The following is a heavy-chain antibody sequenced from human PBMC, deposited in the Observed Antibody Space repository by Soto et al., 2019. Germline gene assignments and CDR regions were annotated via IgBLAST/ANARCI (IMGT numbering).Heavy chain of an antibody. D-gene: IGHD5-18*01. CDR2: IYYSGST. Sequence: SETLSLTCTVSGGSISSSSYYWGWIRQPPGKGLEWIGSIYYSGSTYYNPSPKSRVTISVDTSKNQFSPKLSSVTAADTAVYYCARRIHLWPITYYFDYWGQGTLVTVSS. CDR3: ARRIHLWPITYYFDY. V-gene: IGHV4-39*07. CDR1: GGSISSSSYY. J-gene: IGHJ4*02.